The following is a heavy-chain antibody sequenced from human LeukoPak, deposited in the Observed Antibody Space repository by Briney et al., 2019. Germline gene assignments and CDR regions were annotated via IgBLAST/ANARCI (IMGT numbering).Heavy chain of an antibody. CDR2: IVVGSGNT. CDR1: GFIFSSSA. CDR3: AAVFFSSTVPYLDL. V-gene: IGHV1-58*02. J-gene: IGHJ2*01. Sequence: SVTVSRKASGFIFSSSAIQWVRPVSGQRLEWVGWIVVGSGNTNNAQKFQDRVIITNDRSTMTAHMELSSLRSEDTALFYCAAVFFSSTVPYLDLW. D-gene: IGHD2-2*01.